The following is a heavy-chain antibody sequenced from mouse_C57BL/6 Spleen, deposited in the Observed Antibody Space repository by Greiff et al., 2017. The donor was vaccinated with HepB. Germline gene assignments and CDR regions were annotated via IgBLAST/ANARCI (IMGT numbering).Heavy chain of an antibody. CDR2: IYPRSGNT. V-gene: IGHV1-81*01. CDR1: GYTFTSYG. J-gene: IGHJ1*03. CDR3: ARHYYGSSSWYFDV. D-gene: IGHD1-1*01. Sequence: QLQESGAELARPGASVKLSCKASGYTFTSYGISWVKQRTGQGLEWIGEIYPRSGNTYYNEKFKGKATLTADKSSSTAYMELRSLTSEDSAVYFCARHYYGSSSWYFDVWGTGTTVTVSS.